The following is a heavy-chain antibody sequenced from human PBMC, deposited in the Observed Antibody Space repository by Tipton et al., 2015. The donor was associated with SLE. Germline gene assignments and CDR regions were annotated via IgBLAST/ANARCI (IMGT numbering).Heavy chain of an antibody. CDR1: GGSFSGYY. Sequence: TLSLTCAVYGGSFSGYYWSWIRQPPGKGLEWIGEINHSGSTNYNPSLKSRVTISVDTSKNQFSLKLSSVTAADTAVYYCARAFGAFDIWGQGTMVTVSS. CDR3: ARAFGAFDI. V-gene: IGHV4-34*01. D-gene: IGHD3-10*01. CDR2: INHSGST. J-gene: IGHJ3*02.